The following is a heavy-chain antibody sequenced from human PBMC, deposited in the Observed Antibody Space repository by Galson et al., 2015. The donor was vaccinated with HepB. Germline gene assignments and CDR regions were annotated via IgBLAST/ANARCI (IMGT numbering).Heavy chain of an antibody. CDR2: IWFDGSNK. V-gene: IGHV3-33*01. CDR1: AFNLSSYD. J-gene: IGHJ6*02. D-gene: IGHD2-15*01. Sequence: SLRLSCAASAFNLSSYDMHWVRQAPGKGLEWVAVIWFDGSNKYYAESVKGRFTISRDNSKETLYLQMNSLRAEDTAVYYCAGVGTATGAYSYYHMDVWGQGTTVTVSS. CDR3: AGVGTATGAYSYYHMDV.